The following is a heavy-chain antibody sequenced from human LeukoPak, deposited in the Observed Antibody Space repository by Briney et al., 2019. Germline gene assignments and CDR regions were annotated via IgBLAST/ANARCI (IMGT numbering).Heavy chain of an antibody. J-gene: IGHJ3*02. Sequence: ASVRVSCKASGGTFSSYAISWVRQAPGQGLEWMGWISAYNGSTNYAQKLQGRVTMTTDTSTSTAYMELRSLRSDDTAVYYCAREGTVTHDAFDIWGRGTMVTVSS. D-gene: IGHD4-17*01. CDR3: AREGTVTHDAFDI. V-gene: IGHV1-18*01. CDR1: GGTFSSYA. CDR2: ISAYNGST.